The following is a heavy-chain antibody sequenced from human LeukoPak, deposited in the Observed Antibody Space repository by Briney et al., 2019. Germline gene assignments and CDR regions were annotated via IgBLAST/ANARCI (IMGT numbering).Heavy chain of an antibody. V-gene: IGHV4-34*01. D-gene: IGHD1-26*01. J-gene: IGHJ4*02. CDR3: ARLVGATGGY. CDR2: INHSGST. CDR1: VGCLSGSY. Sequence: SETLSLTCAVYVGCLSGSYWSWIPEPPGKGLECIGEINHSGSTNCNPSLKSRVTISVDTSKNHFSLKLSSVTAADTAVYYCARLVGATGGYWGQGTLVTVSS.